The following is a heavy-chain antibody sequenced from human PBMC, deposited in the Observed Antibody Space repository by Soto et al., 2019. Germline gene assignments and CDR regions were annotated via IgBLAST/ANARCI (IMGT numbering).Heavy chain of an antibody. CDR1: GFGFSNYE. D-gene: IGHD2-2*02. CDR3: ARGDCKTSCYIGF. J-gene: IGHJ4*02. Sequence: EVQLVESGGGLVQPGGSLRLSCAASGFGFSNYEMNWVRQAPGKGLEWVSYITSSGGATMYADSVKGRFTISRDNAKDSLYLQMTSLRVEDTAVYYCARGDCKTSCYIGFWGQGAVVTVSS. CDR2: ITSSGGAT. V-gene: IGHV3-48*03.